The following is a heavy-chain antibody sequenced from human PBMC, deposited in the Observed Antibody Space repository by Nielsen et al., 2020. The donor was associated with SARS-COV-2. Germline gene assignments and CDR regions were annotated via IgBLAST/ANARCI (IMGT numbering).Heavy chain of an antibody. CDR2: IYYSGST. D-gene: IGHD6-13*01. CDR3: AVSIYSSSSRRVDY. J-gene: IGHJ4*02. CDR1: GGSISSSSYN. V-gene: IGHV4-39*01. Sequence: SETLSLTCTVSGGSISSSSYNWGWIRQPPGKGLEWIGSIYYSGSTYYNPSLKSRVTISVDTSKNQFSLKLSSVTAADTAVYYCAVSIYSSSSRRVDYWGQGTLVTVSS.